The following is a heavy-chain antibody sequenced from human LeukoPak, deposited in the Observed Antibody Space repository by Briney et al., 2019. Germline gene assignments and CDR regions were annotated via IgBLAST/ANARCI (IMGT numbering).Heavy chain of an antibody. CDR1: GGSISSYY. Sequence: PSETLSLTCTVSGGSISSYYWSWIRQPAGKGLEWIGRIYTSGSTNYNPSLKSRVTMSVDTSKNQFSLKLSSVTAADTAVYYCARLFDSSGYLVFDPWGQGTLVTVSS. D-gene: IGHD3-22*01. CDR3: ARLFDSSGYLVFDP. V-gene: IGHV4-4*07. CDR2: IYTSGST. J-gene: IGHJ5*02.